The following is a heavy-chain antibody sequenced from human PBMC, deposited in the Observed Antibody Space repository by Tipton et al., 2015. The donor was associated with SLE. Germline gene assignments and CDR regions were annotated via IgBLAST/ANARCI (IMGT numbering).Heavy chain of an antibody. J-gene: IGHJ5*02. CDR2: IYYSGST. V-gene: IGHV4-39*07. CDR3: ARHGDQGGSYYNWFDP. D-gene: IGHD1-26*01. CDR1: GGSISSSSYY. Sequence: TLSLTCTVSGGSISSSSYYWGWIRQPPGKGLEWIGCIYYSGSTYYNPSLKSRVTISVDTSKNQFSLKLSSVTAADTAVYYCARHGDQGGSYYNWFDPWGQGTLVTVSS.